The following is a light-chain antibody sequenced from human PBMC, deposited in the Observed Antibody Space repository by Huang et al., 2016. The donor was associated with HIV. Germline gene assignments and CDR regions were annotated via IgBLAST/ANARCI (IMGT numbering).Light chain of an antibody. CDR1: QTVLDSSNNKNY. J-gene: IGKJ2*01. CDR3: HQYYDTPYS. Sequence: DIVMTQSPDSLAVSLGERATINCKSSQTVLDSSNNKNYLAGYQQKPGQPPQLLIYWASSREAGVPDRFSVSGSGTDFTLTRSSLQAEDVAVYYCHQYYDTPYSFGQGTKLEIK. V-gene: IGKV4-1*01. CDR2: WAS.